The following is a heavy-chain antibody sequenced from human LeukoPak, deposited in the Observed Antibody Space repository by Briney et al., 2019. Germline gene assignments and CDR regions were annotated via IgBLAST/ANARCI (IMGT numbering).Heavy chain of an antibody. D-gene: IGHD3-3*01. CDR2: IYTSGST. V-gene: IGHV4-4*07. CDR3: ARMAIYGGDWFDS. J-gene: IGHJ5*01. CDR1: GGSISSCY. Sequence: PSETLCLTCTVSGGSISSCYWSWIRQPAGKGLEWIGRIYTSGSTNYNPSLKSRVTMSVDTSKNQFSLKLSSVTAADTAVYYCARMAIYGGDWFDSWGQGTLVTVSS.